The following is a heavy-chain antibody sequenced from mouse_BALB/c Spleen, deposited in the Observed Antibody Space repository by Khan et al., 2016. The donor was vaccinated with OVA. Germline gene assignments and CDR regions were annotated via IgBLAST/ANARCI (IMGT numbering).Heavy chain of an antibody. Sequence: EVQLQESGPGLMKPPQSLSLTCTVTGYSITSDYAWNWIRQFPGNKLEWMGYISYSGYTSYNPSLKSRISVTRDTSKNQFFLQLNSVTTEDTATYFCASFVYYCGSTFYYFDCWGQGTTLTVSS. CDR2: ISYSGYT. D-gene: IGHD1-1*01. CDR3: ASFVYYCGSTFYYFDC. J-gene: IGHJ2*01. V-gene: IGHV3-2*02. CDR1: GYSITSDYA.